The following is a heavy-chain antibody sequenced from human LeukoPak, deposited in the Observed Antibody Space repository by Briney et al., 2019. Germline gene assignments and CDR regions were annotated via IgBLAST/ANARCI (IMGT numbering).Heavy chain of an antibody. D-gene: IGHD1-26*01. CDR3: AKDLASGSYSDY. V-gene: IGHV3-23*01. Sequence: GGSLRLSCAASGFTFSSYGLSWVRQAPGKGLEWVSGISGSGGSTNYADSVKGRFTISRDNSKNTLYLQMNSLRAEDTAVYYCAKDLASGSYSDYWGQGTLVTVSS. J-gene: IGHJ4*02. CDR2: ISGSGGST. CDR1: GFTFSSYG.